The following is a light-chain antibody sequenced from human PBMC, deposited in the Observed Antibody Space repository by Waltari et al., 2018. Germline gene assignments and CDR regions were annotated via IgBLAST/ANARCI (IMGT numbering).Light chain of an antibody. J-gene: IGLJ2*01. V-gene: IGLV2-14*03. CDR3: SSYAGGNSLGI. Sequence: QSALTQPASVSGSPGQSITISCTGTSSAIGAYKYVSWYQQHPGKAPRLILYDVSSRPSGVPNRFSGSKSGNTASLTISELQADDDADYYCSSYAGGNSLGIFGAGTKLTVL. CDR2: DVS. CDR1: SSAIGAYKY.